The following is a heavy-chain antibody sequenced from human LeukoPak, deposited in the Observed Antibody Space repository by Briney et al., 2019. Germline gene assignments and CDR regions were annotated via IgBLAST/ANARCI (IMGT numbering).Heavy chain of an antibody. CDR2: IYYSGST. J-gene: IGHJ4*02. CDR1: GGSISTSDYY. CDR3: ARHASGWYTD. D-gene: IGHD6-19*01. V-gene: IGHV4-39*01. Sequence: SETLSLTCAVSGGSISTSDYYWGWIRQPPGKGLEWIGSIYYSGSTYYNPFLKSRLTISGDTSKNQFSLKLSSVTTADTAVYYCARHASGWYTDWGQGTLVTVSS.